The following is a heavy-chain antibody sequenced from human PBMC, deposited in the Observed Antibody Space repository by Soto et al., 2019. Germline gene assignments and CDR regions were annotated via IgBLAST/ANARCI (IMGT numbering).Heavy chain of an antibody. CDR1: GFTFSGFD. D-gene: IGHD6-13*01. CDR3: AKSQEIGTHFSDS. Sequence: GGSLRLSCEAFGFTFSGFDMHWVRQPTGKVLEWVSSIGNAGDTYYAVSVKGRFTISRDNAKNSLSLQMNSLRAGDMAVYFCAKSQEIGTHFSDSWGQRTQVTVS. CDR2: IGNAGDT. V-gene: IGHV3-13*01. J-gene: IGHJ4*02.